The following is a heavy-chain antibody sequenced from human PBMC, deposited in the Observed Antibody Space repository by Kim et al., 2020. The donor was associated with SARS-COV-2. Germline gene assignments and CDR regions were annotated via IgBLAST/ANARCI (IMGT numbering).Heavy chain of an antibody. D-gene: IGHD5-18*01. V-gene: IGHV4-34*01. CDR1: GGSFSGYY. J-gene: IGHJ5*02. CDR2: INHSGST. Sequence: SETLSLTCAVYGGSFSGYYWSWIRQPPGKGLEWIGEINHSGSTNYNPSLKSRVTISVDTSKNQFSLKLSSVTAADTAVYYCARGTRGYSYGGKYCWFYPWGQGTLVTVSS. CDR3: ARGTRGYSYGGKYCWFYP.